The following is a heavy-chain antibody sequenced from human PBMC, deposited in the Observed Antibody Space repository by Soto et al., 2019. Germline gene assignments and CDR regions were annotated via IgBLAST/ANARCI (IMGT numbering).Heavy chain of an antibody. J-gene: IGHJ2*01. V-gene: IGHV4-59*01. CDR3: AIFNWYFDL. CDR2: IYYTGST. CDR1: GGSISSYY. Sequence: QVQLQESGPGLVKPSETLSLTCTVSGGSISSYYWSWIRQPPGKGLEWIGYIYYTGSTNYNPSLTSRVTISVDTSQNPFSLQLGSVSAADTAVYYCAIFNWYFDLWGRGTLVTVSS.